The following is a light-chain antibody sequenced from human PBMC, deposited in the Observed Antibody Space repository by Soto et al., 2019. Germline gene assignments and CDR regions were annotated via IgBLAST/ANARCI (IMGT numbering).Light chain of an antibody. V-gene: IGKV1-5*01. Sequence: DIQMTQSPSTLSASVGDRVAITCRASQSISSWLAWYQQKPGKAPKLLIYDASSLESGVPSRFSGSGSGTEFTLTISSLQPDDFATYYCQQYESHSPWTFGQGTKVDIK. CDR3: QQYESHSPWT. CDR1: QSISSW. CDR2: DAS. J-gene: IGKJ1*01.